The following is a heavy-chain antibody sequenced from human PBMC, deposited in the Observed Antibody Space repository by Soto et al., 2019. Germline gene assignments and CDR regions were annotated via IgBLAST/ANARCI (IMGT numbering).Heavy chain of an antibody. D-gene: IGHD3-3*01. Sequence: SLTCAVSGGSFSGYFWSWIRQSPGKGLAWIGEINDSGSAKYTPSLKSRVTISLDTSKNQFSLTLRSVTAADTAVYYCARARVAYFFDYWGQGTLVTVSS. CDR1: GGSFSGYF. CDR3: ARARVAYFFDY. J-gene: IGHJ4*01. CDR2: INDSGSA. V-gene: IGHV4-34*01.